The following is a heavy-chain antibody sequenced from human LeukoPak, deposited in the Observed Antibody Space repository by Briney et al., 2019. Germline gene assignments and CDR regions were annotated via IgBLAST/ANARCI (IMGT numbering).Heavy chain of an antibody. J-gene: IGHJ4*02. CDR1: GFTFSSYG. D-gene: IGHD5-24*01. V-gene: IGHV3-23*01. CDR3: AKDDAWLQYGN. CDR2: ISGSGGST. Sequence: GGTLRLSCAASGFTFSSYGMSWVRQAPGKGLEWVSAISGSGGSTYYADSVKGRFTISRDNSKGTVYLQMNSLRPEDTAVYYCAKDDAWLQYGNWGRGTLVTVSS.